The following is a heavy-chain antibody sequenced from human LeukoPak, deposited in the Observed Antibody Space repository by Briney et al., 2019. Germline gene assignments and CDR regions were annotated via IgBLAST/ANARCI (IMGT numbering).Heavy chain of an antibody. CDR2: ISGSGGST. CDR3: AKGVWEAYYDYVWGSLDYFDY. Sequence: GGSLRLSCAASGFTFSSYAMSWVRQAPGKGLEWVSAISGSGGSTYYADSVKGRFTISRDNSKNTLHLQMNSLRAEDTAVYYCAKGVWEAYYDYVWGSLDYFDYWGQGTLVTVSS. D-gene: IGHD3-16*01. CDR1: GFTFSSYA. V-gene: IGHV3-23*01. J-gene: IGHJ4*02.